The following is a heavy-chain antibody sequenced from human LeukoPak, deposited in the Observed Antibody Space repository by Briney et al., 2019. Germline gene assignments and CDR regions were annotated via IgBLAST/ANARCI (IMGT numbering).Heavy chain of an antibody. D-gene: IGHD2-2*01. CDR3: TRGIVVVPASRMIPTLEFDP. Sequence: ASVKVSCMASGYTFTGYYMHWVRQAPGQGLEWMGWINPNSGGTNYAQKFQGRVTMTRDTSISTAYMELSRLRSDDTAVYYCTRGIVVVPASRMIPTLEFDPWGQGTLVTVSS. V-gene: IGHV1-2*02. CDR1: GYTFTGYY. CDR2: INPNSGGT. J-gene: IGHJ5*02.